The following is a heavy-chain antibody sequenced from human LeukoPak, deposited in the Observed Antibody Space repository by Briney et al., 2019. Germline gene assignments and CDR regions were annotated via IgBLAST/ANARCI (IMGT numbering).Heavy chain of an antibody. Sequence: SETLSLTCAVYGGSFSGYYWSWIRQPPGKGLEWIGEINHSGSTNYNPSLKSRVAISVDTSKNQFSLKLSSVTAADTAVYYCARGQGTVTTHWGQGTLVTVSS. CDR1: GGSFSGYY. D-gene: IGHD4-17*01. CDR3: ARGQGTVTTH. J-gene: IGHJ4*02. CDR2: INHSGST. V-gene: IGHV4-34*01.